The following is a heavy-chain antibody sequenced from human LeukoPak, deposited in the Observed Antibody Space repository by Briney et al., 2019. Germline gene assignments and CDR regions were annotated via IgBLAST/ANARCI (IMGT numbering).Heavy chain of an antibody. CDR3: AKFRKNTTGVDAFDV. CDR1: GFTFSSYG. J-gene: IGHJ3*01. CDR2: ISGDGRST. D-gene: IGHD1-14*01. V-gene: IGHV3-23*01. Sequence: GGSLRLSCADSGFTFSSYGMSWVRQAPVKGLEWVSGISGDGRSTYYADSVKGRFTISRDNSENTLYLQMNSLRAEDTAVYHCAKFRKNTTGVDAFDVWGQGTMVTVSS.